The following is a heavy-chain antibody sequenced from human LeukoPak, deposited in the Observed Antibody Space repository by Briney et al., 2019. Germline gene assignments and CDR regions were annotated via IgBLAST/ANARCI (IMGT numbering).Heavy chain of an antibody. V-gene: IGHV1-69*04. CDR2: IIPILGIA. J-gene: IGHJ3*02. CDR1: GGTFSSYA. D-gene: IGHD6-19*01. CDR3: ARDWNSSGSDAFDI. Sequence: ASVKVSCKASGGTFSSYAISWVRQAPGQGLEWMGRIIPILGIANYAQKFQGRVTITADKSTSTAYMELSRLRSEDTAVYYCARDWNSSGSDAFDIWGQGTMVTVSS.